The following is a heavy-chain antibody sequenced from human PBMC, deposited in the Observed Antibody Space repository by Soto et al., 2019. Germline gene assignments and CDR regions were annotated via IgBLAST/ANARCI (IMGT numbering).Heavy chain of an antibody. CDR1: GFTFNNYA. CDR2: VGGSGVST. D-gene: IGHD2-2*01. Sequence: GGSLRLSCAASGFTFNNYAITWVRQAPGKGLEWVSGVGGSGVSTDYADSVKGRFTISRDNSKNTLSLQMNSLRVEDTAVYYCAKARYCSSTSCPTFDSWGQGTLVTAPQ. V-gene: IGHV3-23*01. CDR3: AKARYCSSTSCPTFDS. J-gene: IGHJ5*01.